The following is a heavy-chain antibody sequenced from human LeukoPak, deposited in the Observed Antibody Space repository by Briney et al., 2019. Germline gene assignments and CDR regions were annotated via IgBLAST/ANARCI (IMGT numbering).Heavy chain of an antibody. CDR1: GFTVSSNY. J-gene: IGHJ3*02. D-gene: IGHD1-14*01. CDR2: IYSGGST. Sequence: GGSLRLSCAASGFTVSSNYMTWVRQAPGKGLELVSLIYSGGSTYYADSVKGRFTVSRDNSKNTLYLQMNSLRAEDTAVYYCARDFAGNPDGFDIWGQGTMVTVSS. V-gene: IGHV3-66*01. CDR3: ARDFAGNPDGFDI.